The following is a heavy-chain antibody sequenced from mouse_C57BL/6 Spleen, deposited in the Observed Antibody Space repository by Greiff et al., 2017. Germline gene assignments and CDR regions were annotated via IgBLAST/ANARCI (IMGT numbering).Heavy chain of an antibody. D-gene: IGHD2-5*01. CDR2: INPSNGGT. CDR3: ARDGTYYSNYVRFAY. J-gene: IGHJ3*01. V-gene: IGHV1-53*01. CDR1: GYTFTSYW. Sequence: VQLQQPGTELVKPGASVKLSCKASGYTFTSYWMHWVKQRPGQGLEWIGNINPSNGGTNYNEKFKSKATLTVDKSSSTAYMQLSSLTSEDSAVYYCARDGTYYSNYVRFAYWGQGTLVTVSA.